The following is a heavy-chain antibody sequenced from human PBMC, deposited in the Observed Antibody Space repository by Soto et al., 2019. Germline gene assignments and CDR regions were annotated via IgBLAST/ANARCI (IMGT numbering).Heavy chain of an antibody. CDR1: GFTFDDYA. J-gene: IGHJ5*02. CDR2: ISWNSGSI. D-gene: IGHD6-19*01. Sequence: EVQLVESGGGLVQPGRSLRLSCAASGFTFDDYAMHWVRQAPGKGLEWVSGISWNSGSIGYADSVKGRFTISRDNAKNSLYMQMNSLRAEDTALYYCAKDSQWLGPPRGWFDPWGQGTLVTVSS. CDR3: AKDSQWLGPPRGWFDP. V-gene: IGHV3-9*01.